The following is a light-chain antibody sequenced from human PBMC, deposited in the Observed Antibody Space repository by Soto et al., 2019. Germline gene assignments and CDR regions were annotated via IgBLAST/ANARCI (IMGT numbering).Light chain of an antibody. J-gene: IGLJ2*01. CDR1: SSDVGGYNY. CDR2: EVR. Sequence: QSALTQPPSASGSPGQSVAISCTGTSSDVGGYNYVSWYQQHPGKAPKLMIYEVRNRPSGISFRFSGSKSGNTASLTISGLQAEDEADYYCSSYTSSSTVVFGGGTKLTVL. CDR3: SSYTSSSTVV. V-gene: IGLV2-14*01.